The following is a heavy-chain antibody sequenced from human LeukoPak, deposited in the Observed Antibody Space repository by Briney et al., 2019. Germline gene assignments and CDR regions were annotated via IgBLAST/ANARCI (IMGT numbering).Heavy chain of an antibody. D-gene: IGHD1-26*01. CDR3: ARQWELTAFDI. Sequence: GGSLRLSCSASGFTFTTYAMSWVRQAPGKGLEWVSAISGSGSSTYYADSVKGRFTISRDNSKNTLFLQMNSLRAEDTAVYYCARQWELTAFDIWGQGTMVTVSS. CDR2: ISGSGSST. J-gene: IGHJ3*02. CDR1: GFTFTTYA. V-gene: IGHV3-23*01.